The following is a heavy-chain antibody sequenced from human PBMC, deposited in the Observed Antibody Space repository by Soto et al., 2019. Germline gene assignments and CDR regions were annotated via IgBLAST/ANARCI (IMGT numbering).Heavy chain of an antibody. CDR3: ARDTFPFYGDYGPYSDY. D-gene: IGHD4-17*01. CDR1: GGSISSSNW. V-gene: IGHV4-4*02. CDR2: IYHSGST. Sequence: QVQLQESGPGLVKPSGTLSLTCAVSGGSISSSNWWSWVRQPPGKGLEWIGAIYHSGSTNYNPSHTRRVTSAVDKRQFQCFLKLSCVNAADTALYYCARDTFPFYGDYGPYSDYWGQGTLVTVSP. J-gene: IGHJ4*02.